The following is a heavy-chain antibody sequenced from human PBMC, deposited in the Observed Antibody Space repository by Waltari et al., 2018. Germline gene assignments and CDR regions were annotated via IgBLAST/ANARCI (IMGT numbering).Heavy chain of an antibody. CDR1: GFTFSSYG. J-gene: IGHJ4*02. V-gene: IGHV3-33*01. CDR2: IWYDGSNK. D-gene: IGHD6-25*01. Sequence: QVQLVESGGGVVQPGRSLRLSCAASGFTFSSYGMHWVRQAPGKGLGWGAVIWYDGSNKYYADSVKGRFTISRDNSKNTLYLQMNSLRAEDTAVYYCARDAAQAASSYFDYWGQGTLVTVSS. CDR3: ARDAAQAASSYFDY.